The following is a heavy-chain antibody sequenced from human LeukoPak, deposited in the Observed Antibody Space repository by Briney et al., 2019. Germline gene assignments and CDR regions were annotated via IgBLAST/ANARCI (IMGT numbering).Heavy chain of an antibody. CDR2: IYYSGST. J-gene: IGHJ2*01. Sequence: SETLSLTCTVSGGSISGSSYYWGWIRQPPGKGLEWIGSIYYSGSTYYNPSLKSRVTISVDTSKNQFSLKLSSVTAADTAVYYCAKTTTVTTWYFDLWGRGTLVTVSS. D-gene: IGHD4-11*01. CDR3: AKTTTVTTWYFDL. CDR1: GGSISGSSYY. V-gene: IGHV4-39*01.